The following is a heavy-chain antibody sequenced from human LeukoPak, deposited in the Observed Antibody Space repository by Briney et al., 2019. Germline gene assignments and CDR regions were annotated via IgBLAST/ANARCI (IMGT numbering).Heavy chain of an antibody. J-gene: IGHJ4*02. CDR3: ARVFSSGYYYDY. D-gene: IGHD3-22*01. V-gene: IGHV1-18*01. Sequence: ASVKVSCKASGYTFTSYGISWVRQAPGQGLEWMGWISAYNGNTNYAQKLQGRVTMTTDTSTSTAYVELRSLRSDDTAVYYCARVFSSGYYYDYWGQGTLVTVSS. CDR1: GYTFTSYG. CDR2: ISAYNGNT.